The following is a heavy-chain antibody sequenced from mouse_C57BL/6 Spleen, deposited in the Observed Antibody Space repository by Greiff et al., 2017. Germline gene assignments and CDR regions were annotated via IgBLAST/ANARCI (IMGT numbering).Heavy chain of an antibody. Sequence: EVMLVESGGGLVQPGGSMKLSCVASGFTFSNYWMNWVRQSPEKGLEWVAQIRLKSDNYATHYAESVKGRFTISRDDSKSSVYLQMNNLRAEDTGIYYCTDYYSNSYAMDYWGQGTSVTVSS. V-gene: IGHV6-3*01. CDR1: GFTFSNYW. J-gene: IGHJ4*01. CDR2: IRLKSDNYAT. CDR3: TDYYSNSYAMDY. D-gene: IGHD2-5*01.